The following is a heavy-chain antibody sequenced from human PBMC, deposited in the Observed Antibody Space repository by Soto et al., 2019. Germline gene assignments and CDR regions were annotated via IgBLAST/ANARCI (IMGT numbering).Heavy chain of an antibody. J-gene: IGHJ6*02. CDR2: INPNSGGT. V-gene: IGHV1-2*04. CDR1: GYTFTGYY. D-gene: IGHD6-13*01. Sequence: ASVKVSCKASGYTFTGYYMHWVRQALGQGLEWMGWINPNSGGTNYAQKFQGWVTMTRDTSISTAYMELSRLRSDDTAVYYCARARGSWYYYGMDVWGQGTTVTV. CDR3: ARARGSWYYYGMDV.